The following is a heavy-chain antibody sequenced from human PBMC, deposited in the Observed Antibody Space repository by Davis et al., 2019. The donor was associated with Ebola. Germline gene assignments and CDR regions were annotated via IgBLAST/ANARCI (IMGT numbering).Heavy chain of an antibody. J-gene: IGHJ3*02. Sequence: ASVKVSCKASGYTFTDYHLHWVRQAPGQGLEWMGWIIPNSGGSNLAEKFQGRVTMTRDTSITTAYMDLKRLTSDDTATYYCAREIGVAVPGVMKDAFDIWGQGTVVTVSS. CDR2: IIPNSGGS. V-gene: IGHV1-2*02. CDR1: GYTFTDYH. CDR3: AREIGVAVPGVMKDAFDI. D-gene: IGHD2-2*01.